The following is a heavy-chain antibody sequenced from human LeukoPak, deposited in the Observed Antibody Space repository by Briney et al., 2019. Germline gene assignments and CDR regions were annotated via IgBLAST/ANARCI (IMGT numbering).Heavy chain of an antibody. J-gene: IGHJ4*02. V-gene: IGHV3-48*01. CDR1: GFIISSYS. Sequence: GSLRPSCAASGFIISSYSMNLVRHAAGEGLGWVSYINSSSSTIYYADSVKGRFTISRDNAKNSLYLQMNSLRAEDTAVYYCAYQGEFRAFDYWGQGTLVTVSS. CDR2: INSSSSTI. CDR3: AYQGEFRAFDY. D-gene: IGHD3-10*01.